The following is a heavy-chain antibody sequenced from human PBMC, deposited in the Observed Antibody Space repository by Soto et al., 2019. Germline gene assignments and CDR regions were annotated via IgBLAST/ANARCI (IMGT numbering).Heavy chain of an antibody. V-gene: IGHV3-33*01. CDR2: IWYDGNKI. D-gene: IGHD3-3*01. J-gene: IGHJ6*02. CDR1: GFTYSSYG. CDR3: ARDFDYYYYGMDV. Sequence: QVQLVESGGGVVQPGRSLRLSCAASGFTYSSYGMHWVRQAPGKGLEWVAVIWYDGNKIYYGDSVKGRFTISRDNSKNTLYLQMNSLRAEDTAVYYCARDFDYYYYGMDVCGQGTTVTVSS.